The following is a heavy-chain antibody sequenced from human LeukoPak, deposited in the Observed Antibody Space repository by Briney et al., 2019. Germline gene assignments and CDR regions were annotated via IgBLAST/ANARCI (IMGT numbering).Heavy chain of an antibody. CDR2: INGDGSSR. D-gene: IGHD1-26*01. CDR1: GFTFSSYW. Sequence: GGSLRLSCAASGFTFSSYWMHWVRQPLGKGLVWVSRINGDGSSRIYADSVKGRFTISRDNAKNTVYLQMASLRAEGTAVYYCARDQAVGSTRDSWGPGTLVTVSS. J-gene: IGHJ4*02. V-gene: IGHV3-74*01. CDR3: ARDQAVGSTRDS.